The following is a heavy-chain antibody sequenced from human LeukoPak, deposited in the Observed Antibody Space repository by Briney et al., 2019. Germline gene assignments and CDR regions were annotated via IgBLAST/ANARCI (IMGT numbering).Heavy chain of an antibody. D-gene: IGHD4-17*01. Sequence: ASVKVSCKASGYTFTRFYMHWVRQAPGEGLEWMGMINPSGGKTTYAQKFQGRFTVTSDTSTSTVYMQLGSLRSEDTAVYYCARLTVTTPFDYWGQGTLVTVSS. CDR2: INPSGGKT. V-gene: IGHV1-46*01. J-gene: IGHJ4*02. CDR3: ARLTVTTPFDY. CDR1: GYTFTRFY.